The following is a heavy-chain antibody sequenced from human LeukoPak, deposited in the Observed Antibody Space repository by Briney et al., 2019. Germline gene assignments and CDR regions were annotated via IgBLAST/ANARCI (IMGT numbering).Heavy chain of an antibody. CDR1: GFTFSSYA. D-gene: IGHD4-17*01. V-gene: IGHV3-23*01. CDR3: IPPPYGDYLFDY. CDR2: ISGSGGST. J-gene: IGHJ4*02. Sequence: PGGSLRLSCAASGFTFSSYAMSWVRQAPGKGLEWVSAISGSGGSTYYADSVKGRFTISRGNSRNTLYLQMNSLRAEDTAVYYCIPPPYGDYLFDYWGQGTLVTVSS.